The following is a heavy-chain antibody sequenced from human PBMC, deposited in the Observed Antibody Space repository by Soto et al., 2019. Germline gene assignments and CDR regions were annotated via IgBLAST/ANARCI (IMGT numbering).Heavy chain of an antibody. J-gene: IGHJ4*02. CDR2: MNPNNGCT. CDR3: ARGGIRAQGSSTFDY. Sequence: QVQLVQSEAEVKTPGASVKVSCKTSGYTFTDYYMHWVRQAPGQGLEWMGWMNPNNGCTYSAQNFQGRVTLTRDTSISTAYMGLPRLKYDDTAVYYCARGGIRAQGSSTFDYCGQGTLVTVS. CDR1: GYTFTDYY. D-gene: IGHD2-21*01. V-gene: IGHV1-2*02.